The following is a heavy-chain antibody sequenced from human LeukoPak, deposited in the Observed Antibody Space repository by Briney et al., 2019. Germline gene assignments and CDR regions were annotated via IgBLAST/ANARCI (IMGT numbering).Heavy chain of an antibody. Sequence: SETLSLTCTVSGGSIYISDYYWGWIRQSPGTGLEWIGIFSYGEGTYHNPSLKSRVTISVDTSKNQFSLRLGSVTAADTAMYYCARMERSGYTYGFLAYWGRGTLVTVSS. CDR2: FSYGEGT. J-gene: IGHJ4*02. CDR1: GGSIYISDYY. V-gene: IGHV4-39*07. D-gene: IGHD5-18*01. CDR3: ARMERSGYTYGFLAY.